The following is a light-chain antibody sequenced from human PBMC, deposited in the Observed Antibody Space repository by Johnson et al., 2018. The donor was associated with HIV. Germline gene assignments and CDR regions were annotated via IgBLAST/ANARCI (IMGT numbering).Light chain of an antibody. CDR3: ATWDSSLSVFV. V-gene: IGLV1-51*01. CDR2: DNN. J-gene: IGLJ1*01. CDR1: SSNIGRNY. Sequence: QSVLTQPPSVSAAPGQKVTISCSGSSSNIGRNYVSWYQQLPGTAPKLLIFDNNKRPSGIPDRFSGSKSGTSATLGITGLQTGDEADYYCATWDSSLSVFVFGTGTKVTVL.